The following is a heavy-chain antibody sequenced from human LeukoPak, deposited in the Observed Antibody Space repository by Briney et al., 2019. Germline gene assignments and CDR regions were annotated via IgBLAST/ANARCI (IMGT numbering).Heavy chain of an antibody. V-gene: IGHV3-9*01. J-gene: IGHJ4*02. CDR2: ISWNSGSI. CDR1: GFTFDDYA. CDR3: AKDTESYESSGYFDY. Sequence: PGGSLRLSCAASGFTFDDYAMHWVRQAPGKGLEWVSGISWNSGSIGYADSVKGRFTISRDNAKNSLYLQMNSLRAEDTALYYCAKDTESYESSGYFDYWGQGTLVTVSS. D-gene: IGHD3-22*01.